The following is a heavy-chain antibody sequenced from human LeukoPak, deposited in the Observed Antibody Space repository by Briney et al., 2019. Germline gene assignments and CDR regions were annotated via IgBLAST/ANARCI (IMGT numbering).Heavy chain of an antibody. CDR3: ARERKDIVVVPAAITDAFDI. CDR2: IYHSGST. V-gene: IGHV4-31*03. CDR1: GGSISSGGYY. Sequence: NSSQTLSLTCTVSGGSISSGGYYWSWIRQHPGKGLEWIGYIYHSGSTYYNPSLKSRVTISVDRSKNQFSLKLSSVTAADTAVYYCARERKDIVVVPAAITDAFDIWGQGTMVTVSS. D-gene: IGHD2-2*02. J-gene: IGHJ3*02.